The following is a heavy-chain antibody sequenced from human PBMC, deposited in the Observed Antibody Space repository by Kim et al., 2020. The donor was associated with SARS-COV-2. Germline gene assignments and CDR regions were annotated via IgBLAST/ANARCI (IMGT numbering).Heavy chain of an antibody. CDR3: ARQPAAGILIDY. V-gene: IGHV5-51*01. J-gene: IGHJ4*02. D-gene: IGHD6-13*01. Sequence: YSPSFQGQVTISADKSISTAYLQWSSLKASDTAMYYCARQPAAGILIDYWGQGTLVTVSS.